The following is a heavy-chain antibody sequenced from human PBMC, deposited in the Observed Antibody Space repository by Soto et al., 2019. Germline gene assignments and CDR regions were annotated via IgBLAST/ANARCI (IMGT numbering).Heavy chain of an antibody. V-gene: IGHV3-7*01. CDR2: IKQDGSEK. J-gene: IGHJ4*02. CDR3: ERDGKSSRYTPIDY. Sequence: GGSLRLSCAASGFTFSSYWMSWVRQAPGKGLEWVANIKQDGSEKYYVDSVKGRFTISRDNAKNSLYLQINSLRAEDTAVYYCERDGKSSRYTPIDYWGQGTLVTVSS. CDR1: GFTFSSYW. D-gene: IGHD2-2*02.